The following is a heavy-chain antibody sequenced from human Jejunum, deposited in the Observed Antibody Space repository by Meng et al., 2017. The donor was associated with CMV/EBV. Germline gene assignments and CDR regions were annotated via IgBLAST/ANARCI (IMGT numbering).Heavy chain of an antibody. J-gene: IGHJ4*02. CDR2: IYYSGST. CDR1: GGSISSSTYY. V-gene: IGHV4-31*02. D-gene: IGHD3-3*01. Sequence: VSGGSISSSTYYWTWIRQHPGKGLDYIGNIYYSGSTYYRPSLRSRVTISLDTSKTQFSLRLRSVTAADTAVYYCASWSGEAIDYWGQGTLVTVSS. CDR3: ASWSGEAIDY.